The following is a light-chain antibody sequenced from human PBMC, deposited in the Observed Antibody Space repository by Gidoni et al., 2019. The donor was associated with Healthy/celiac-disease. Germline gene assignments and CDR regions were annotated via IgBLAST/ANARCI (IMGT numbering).Light chain of an antibody. CDR1: QSVSSSY. CDR2: GAS. J-gene: IGKJ3*01. CDR3: QQYGSSLFT. Sequence: EIVLTQSPGTLSLSPGERAPLSCRASQSVSSSYLAWYQQKPGQAPRLLIYGASSRATGIPDRFSGSGSGTDCTLTISRLEPEDFAVYYCQQYGSSLFTFGPGTKVDIK. V-gene: IGKV3-20*01.